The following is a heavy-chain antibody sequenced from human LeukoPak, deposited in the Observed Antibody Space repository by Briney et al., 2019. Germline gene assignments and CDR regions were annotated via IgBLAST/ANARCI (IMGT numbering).Heavy chain of an antibody. CDR1: GFTFSSYA. CDR2: ISYDGSNK. V-gene: IGHV3-30-3*01. J-gene: IGHJ4*02. CDR3: ARGSTMVRGVIIKYYFDY. Sequence: GGSLRLSCAASGFTFSSYAMHWVRQAPGKGLEWVAVISYDGSNKYYADSVKGRFTISRDNSKNTLYLQMNSLRAEDTAVYYCARGSTMVRGVIIKYYFDYWGQGTLVTVSS. D-gene: IGHD3-10*01.